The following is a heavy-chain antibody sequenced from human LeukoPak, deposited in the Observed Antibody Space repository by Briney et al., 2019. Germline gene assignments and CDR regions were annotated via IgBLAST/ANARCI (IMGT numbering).Heavy chain of an antibody. Sequence: SETLSLTCTVSGGSISSYYWSWIRQPPGKGLEWIGYIYYSGSTNYNPSLKSRVTISVDTSKNQFSLKLSSVTAADTAVYYCARSGIAAAGQGHFQHWGQGTLVTVS. CDR1: GGSISSYY. CDR3: ARSGIAAAGQGHFQH. D-gene: IGHD6-13*01. CDR2: IYYSGST. V-gene: IGHV4-59*01. J-gene: IGHJ1*01.